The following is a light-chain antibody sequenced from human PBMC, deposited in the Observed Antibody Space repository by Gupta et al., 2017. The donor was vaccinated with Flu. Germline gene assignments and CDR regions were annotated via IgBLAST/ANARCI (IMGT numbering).Light chain of an antibody. CDR3: QTADSDYNWI. J-gene: IGLJ3*02. CDR1: VVTEAF. Sequence: PGQTALITCSGDVVTEAFVYWYQQKAAQAPMLVIFKDSERPSGIPDRFSGSSSDTTATLTISGVQAEDAADYYCQTADSDYNWIFGGGTRLTV. V-gene: IGLV3-25*03. CDR2: KDS.